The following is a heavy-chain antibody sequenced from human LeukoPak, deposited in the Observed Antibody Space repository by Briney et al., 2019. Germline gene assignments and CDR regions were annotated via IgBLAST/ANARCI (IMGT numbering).Heavy chain of an antibody. CDR1: GFTFSSYA. Sequence: PGGSLRLSCAASGFTFSSYAMHWVRQAPGKGLEWVSYISSSSSTIYYADSVKGRFTISRDNAKNSLYLQMNSLRAEDTAVYYCARSGYDFWSGYYYYYYYMDVWGKGTTVTVSS. D-gene: IGHD3-3*01. V-gene: IGHV3-48*01. J-gene: IGHJ6*03. CDR2: ISSSSSTI. CDR3: ARSGYDFWSGYYYYYYYMDV.